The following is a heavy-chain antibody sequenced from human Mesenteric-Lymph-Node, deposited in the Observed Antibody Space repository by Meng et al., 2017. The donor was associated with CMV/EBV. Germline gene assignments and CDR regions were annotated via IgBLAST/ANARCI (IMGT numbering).Heavy chain of an antibody. CDR2: IKQDGSEK. J-gene: IGHJ4*02. CDR3: ARDRTAHDY. CDR1: GFTFSTYW. Sequence: LRPSCAASGFTFSTYWMTWVRQAPGKGLEWVANIKQDGSEKYYVDSVKGRFTISRDNAKNSLFLQMNSLRAEDTAVYYCARDRTAHDYWGQGTLVTVSS. D-gene: IGHD5-18*01. V-gene: IGHV3-7*04.